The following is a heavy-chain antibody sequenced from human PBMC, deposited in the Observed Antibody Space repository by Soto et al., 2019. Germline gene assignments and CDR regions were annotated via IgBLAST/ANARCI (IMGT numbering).Heavy chain of an antibody. Sequence: QVQLVESGGGVVQPGRSLRLSCAASGFTFSSFAMYWVRQAPGKGLEWVAVISYDGSKKYYADSERGRFTISRDNSKNTLYLQMNGLRTEDTAVYYCTRDMDYGDRAFGDYWGQGTLVTVSS. CDR3: TRDMDYGDRAFGDY. CDR2: ISYDGSKK. D-gene: IGHD4-17*01. CDR1: GFTFSSFA. V-gene: IGHV3-30-3*01. J-gene: IGHJ4*02.